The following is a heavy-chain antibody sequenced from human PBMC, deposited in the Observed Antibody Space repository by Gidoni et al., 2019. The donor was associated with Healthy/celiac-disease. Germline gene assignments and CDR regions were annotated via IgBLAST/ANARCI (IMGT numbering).Heavy chain of an antibody. D-gene: IGHD4-4*01. CDR3: ARGCTVTAGYYYYYYMDV. CDR2: INHSGST. Sequence: QVQLQQWGAGLLKPSETLSLTCAVYGGSFSGYYWSWIRQPPGKGLEWIGEINHSGSTNYNPSLKSRVTISVDTSKNQFSLKLSSVTAADTAVYYCARGCTVTAGYYYYYYMDVWGKGTTVTVSS. CDR1: GGSFSGYY. V-gene: IGHV4-34*01. J-gene: IGHJ6*03.